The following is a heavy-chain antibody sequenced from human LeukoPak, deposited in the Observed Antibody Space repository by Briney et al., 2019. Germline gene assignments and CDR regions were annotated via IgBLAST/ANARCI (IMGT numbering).Heavy chain of an antibody. J-gene: IGHJ3*02. CDR1: GFTFSSYA. Sequence: GGSLRLSCAASGFTFSSYAMSWVRQAPGKGLEWVSAISGSGGSTYYADSVKGRFTISRDNSKNTLYLQMNSLRAEDTAVYYCAKDQRIQLWLLDAFDIWGQGTMVTVSS. V-gene: IGHV3-23*01. D-gene: IGHD5-18*01. CDR3: AKDQRIQLWLLDAFDI. CDR2: ISGSGGST.